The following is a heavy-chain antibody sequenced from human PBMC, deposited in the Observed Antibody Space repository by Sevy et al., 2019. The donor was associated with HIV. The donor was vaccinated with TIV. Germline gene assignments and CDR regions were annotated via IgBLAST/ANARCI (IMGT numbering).Heavy chain of an antibody. D-gene: IGHD3-10*01. CDR3: ARPYGSGSWEAFDI. Sequence: GGSLRLSCAASGFTFSTYTMNWVRQAPGKGLEWVSSITSSSNYIYYEDSVKGRFTISRDNAKDSVYLQMNSLRAEDTAVYYCARPYGSGSWEAFDIWGQGTMVTVSS. V-gene: IGHV3-21*01. J-gene: IGHJ3*02. CDR2: ITSSSNYI. CDR1: GFTFSTYT.